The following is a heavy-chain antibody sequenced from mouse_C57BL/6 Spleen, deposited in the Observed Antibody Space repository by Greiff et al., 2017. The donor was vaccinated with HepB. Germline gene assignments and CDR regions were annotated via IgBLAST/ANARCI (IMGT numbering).Heavy chain of an antibody. CDR3: AREGGSSYSNLFAY. J-gene: IGHJ3*01. Sequence: QVQLKQSGAELVKPGASVKMSCKASGYTFTSYWITWVKQRPGQGLEWIGDIYPGSGSTNYNEKFKSKATLTVDTSSSTACMQLSSLTSEDSAVYYSAREGGSSYSNLFAYWGQGTLVTVSA. CDR1: GYTFTSYW. CDR2: IYPGSGST. D-gene: IGHD2-5*01. V-gene: IGHV1-55*01.